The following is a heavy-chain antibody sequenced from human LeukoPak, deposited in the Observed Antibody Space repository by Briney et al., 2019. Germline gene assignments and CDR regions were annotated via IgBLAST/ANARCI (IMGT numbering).Heavy chain of an antibody. Sequence: GGSLRLSCAASGFTFSSYSMSWVRQAPGKGLEWVSYISSSSSTIYYADSVKGRFTISRDNAKNSLHLQMNSLRAEDTAVYYCARRYCGGGRCYFAVDYWGQGTLVTVSS. CDR3: ARRYCGGGRCYFAVDY. J-gene: IGHJ4*02. CDR1: GFTFSSYS. CDR2: ISSSSSTI. V-gene: IGHV3-48*04. D-gene: IGHD2-15*01.